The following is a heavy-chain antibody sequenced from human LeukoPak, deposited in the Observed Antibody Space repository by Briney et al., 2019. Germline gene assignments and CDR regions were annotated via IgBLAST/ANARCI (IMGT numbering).Heavy chain of an antibody. V-gene: IGHV3-72*01. Sequence: GGSLRLSCAASGFTFSDHYMDWVRQAPGKGLEWVGRTRNKANSYTTEYAASVKGRFTISRDDSENSLYPQMNSLKTEDTAVYYCARVSTSWSIDYWGQGTLVTVSS. CDR3: ARVSTSWSIDY. CDR2: TRNKANSYTT. J-gene: IGHJ4*02. D-gene: IGHD6-13*01. CDR1: GFTFSDHY.